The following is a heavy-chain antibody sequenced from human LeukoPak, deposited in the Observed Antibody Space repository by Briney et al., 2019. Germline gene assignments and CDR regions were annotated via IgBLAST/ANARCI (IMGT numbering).Heavy chain of an antibody. CDR1: GGSISSYY. CDR2: IYYSGST. Sequence: SETLSLTCTVSGGSISSYYWSWIRQPPGKGLEWIGYIYYSGSTNYNPSLKSRVTISVDTSKNQLSLKLSSVTAADTAVYYCARGGTIFGVDDAFDIWGQGTMVTVSS. D-gene: IGHD3-3*01. J-gene: IGHJ3*02. V-gene: IGHV4-59*01. CDR3: ARGGTIFGVDDAFDI.